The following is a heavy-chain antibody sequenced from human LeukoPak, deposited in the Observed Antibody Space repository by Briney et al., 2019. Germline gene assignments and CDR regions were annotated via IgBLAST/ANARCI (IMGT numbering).Heavy chain of an antibody. CDR2: INWNGGST. CDR3: AKDSLLKMYYYDSSGYYYFDY. V-gene: IGHV3-20*04. CDR1: GFTFSSYA. J-gene: IGHJ4*02. D-gene: IGHD3-22*01. Sequence: GGSLRLSCAASGFTFSSYAMSWVRQAPGKGLEWVPGINWNGGSTGYADSVKGRFTISRDNAKNSLYLQMNSLRAEDTAVYYCAKDSLLKMYYYDSSGYYYFDYWGQGTLVTVSS.